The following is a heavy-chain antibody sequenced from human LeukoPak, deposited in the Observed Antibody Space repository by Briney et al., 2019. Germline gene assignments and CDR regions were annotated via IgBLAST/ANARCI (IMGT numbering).Heavy chain of an antibody. D-gene: IGHD3-16*01. CDR1: GNYW. J-gene: IGHJ4*02. CDR3: ARDRNYGIDY. CDR2: INSDGSWT. V-gene: IGHV3-74*01. Sequence: GGSLRLSCAASGNYWMHWVRQVPGKGLVWVSHINSDGSWTSYADSVKGRFTISKDNAKNTVYLQMNSLRAEDTAVYYCARDRNYGIDYWGQGSLVTVSS.